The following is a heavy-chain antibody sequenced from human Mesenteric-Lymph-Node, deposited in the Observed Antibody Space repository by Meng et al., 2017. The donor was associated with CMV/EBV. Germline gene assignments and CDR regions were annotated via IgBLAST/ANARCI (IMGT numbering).Heavy chain of an antibody. CDR3: ARPGSSSNGFGYSSGWYF. CDR2: IYYSGST. Sequence: ISSSSYYWGWIRQPPGKGLEWIGSIYYSGSTYYNPSLKSRVTISVDTSKNQFSLKLSSVTAADTAVYYCARPGSSSNGFGYSSGWYFWGQGTLVTVSS. V-gene: IGHV4-39*01. J-gene: IGHJ4*02. D-gene: IGHD6-19*01. CDR1: ISSSSYY.